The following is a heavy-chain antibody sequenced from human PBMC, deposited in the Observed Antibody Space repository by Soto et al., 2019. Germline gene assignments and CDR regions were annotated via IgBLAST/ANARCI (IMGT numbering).Heavy chain of an antibody. D-gene: IGHD3-10*01. V-gene: IGHV4-59*08. CDR2: IHYSGST. CDR1: PGCISTYY. Sequence: SETLSLTCTPSPGCISTYYWRWIPHPPGKGLEWIGYIHYSGSTNYVPSLKSRVTISVDTSKNQFSLKVTSVTAADTAVYYCARPRTAAFRGGIDPWGQGTLVTVSS. J-gene: IGHJ5*02. CDR3: ARPRTAAFRGGIDP.